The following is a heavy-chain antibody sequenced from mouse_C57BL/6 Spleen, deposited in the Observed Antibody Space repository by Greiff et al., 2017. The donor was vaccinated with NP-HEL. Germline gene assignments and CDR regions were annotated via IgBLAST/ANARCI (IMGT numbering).Heavy chain of an antibody. D-gene: IGHD2-1*01. CDR3: ARGPSTGFDY. CDR1: GYTFTSYW. Sequence: VQLQESGAELVKPGASVKLSCKASGYTFTSYWMHWVKQRPGQGLEWIGMIHPNSGSTNYNEKFKSKATLTVDKSSSTAYMQLSSLTSEDSAVYYCARGPSTGFDYWGQGTTLTVSS. CDR2: IHPNSGST. V-gene: IGHV1-64*01. J-gene: IGHJ2*01.